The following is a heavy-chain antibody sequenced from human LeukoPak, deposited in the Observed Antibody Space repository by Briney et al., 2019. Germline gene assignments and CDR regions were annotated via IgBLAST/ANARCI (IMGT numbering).Heavy chain of an antibody. CDR2: IYYSGST. CDR3: AGGQWLVFDY. J-gene: IGHJ4*02. Sequence: SETLSLTCTVSGGSISSYYWSWIRQPPGKGLEWIGYIYYSGSTNYNPSLKRRVTISVDTSKNQFSLKLSSVTAADTAVYYCAGGQWLVFDYWGQGTLVTVSS. CDR1: GGSISSYY. V-gene: IGHV4-59*01. D-gene: IGHD6-19*01.